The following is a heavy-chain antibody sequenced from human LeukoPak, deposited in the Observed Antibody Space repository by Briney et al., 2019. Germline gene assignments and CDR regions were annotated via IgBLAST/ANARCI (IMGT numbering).Heavy chain of an antibody. D-gene: IGHD3-3*01. V-gene: IGHV3-21*01. Sequence: KPGGSLRLSCAASAFSLNAYNMNWVRQAPGKGLEWVSSISYTGTYIYYADSVKGRFTISRDNAQNSLYLQMNSLRAEDTAVYYCARDAVGQGLIFGVVISAFDYWGQGTLVTVSS. CDR2: ISYTGTYI. J-gene: IGHJ4*02. CDR3: ARDAVGQGLIFGVVISAFDY. CDR1: AFSLNAYN.